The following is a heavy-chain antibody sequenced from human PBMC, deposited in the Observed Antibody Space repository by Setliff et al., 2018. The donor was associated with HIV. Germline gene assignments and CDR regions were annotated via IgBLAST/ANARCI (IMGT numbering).Heavy chain of an antibody. D-gene: IGHD1-26*01. CDR3: ARGWEGGMDY. V-gene: IGHV1-2*06. J-gene: IGHJ4*02. CDR2: INPNSGGT. CDR1: GYPFSGYY. Sequence: ASVKVSCKASGYPFSGYYMHWVRQAPGQGLEWMGRINPNSGGTNYAQKFQGRVTMTRDTSINTSYLELTRLRSDDTAVYYCARGWEGGMDYWGQGTLVTVSS.